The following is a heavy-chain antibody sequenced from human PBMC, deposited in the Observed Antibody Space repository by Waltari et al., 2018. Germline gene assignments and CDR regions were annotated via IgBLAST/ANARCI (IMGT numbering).Heavy chain of an antibody. Sequence: QVELQQWGAGLLRPSETLSLTCSVPGGAFDSHYWTWIRHAPGGGLEWLGEVNPTGSTNYNPSLKSRLSLSVETSRNQVSLKMTSVTGADTAVYFCARGHPRFDYEKSDYYAYWFDPWGQGTQVTVSS. CDR1: GGAFDSHY. CDR3: ARGHPRFDYEKSDYYAYWFDP. CDR2: VNPTGST. J-gene: IGHJ5*02. D-gene: IGHD3-22*01. V-gene: IGHV4-34*01.